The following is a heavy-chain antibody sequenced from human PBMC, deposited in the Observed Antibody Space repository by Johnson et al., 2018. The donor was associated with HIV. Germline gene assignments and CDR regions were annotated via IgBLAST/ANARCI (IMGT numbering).Heavy chain of an antibody. V-gene: IGHV3-30*03. J-gene: IGHJ3*02. D-gene: IGHD3-10*01. CDR3: ASSWFGELSYAFDI. Sequence: QVQLVESGGGVVQPGRSLRLSCAASGFTFSSYGMHWVRQAPGKGPEWVAVISYDGSNKYYVDSVKGRFTISRDNAKNSLYLQMNSLRAEDTAVYYCASSWFGELSYAFDIWGQGTMVTVSS. CDR1: GFTFSSYG. CDR2: ISYDGSNK.